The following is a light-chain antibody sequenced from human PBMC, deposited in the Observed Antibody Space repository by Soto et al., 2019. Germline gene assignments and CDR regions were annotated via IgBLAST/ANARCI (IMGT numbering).Light chain of an antibody. Sequence: EILLTQSPITLSLSPGERATLSCRASQSVSGYVAWYQQKPGQAPRLLIYDASSRANGIPARFTGSGSGTDFSLTISSLEPEDFAVYYCQQRGTWPTFGQGTKVDIK. J-gene: IGKJ1*01. V-gene: IGKV3-11*01. CDR3: QQRGTWPT. CDR2: DAS. CDR1: QSVSGY.